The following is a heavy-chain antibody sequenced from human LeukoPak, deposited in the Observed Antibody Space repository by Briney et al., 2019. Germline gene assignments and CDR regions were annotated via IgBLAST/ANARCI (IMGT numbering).Heavy chain of an antibody. CDR1: RGTFSSYA. J-gene: IGHJ4*02. CDR2: IIPIFGTA. CDR3: ASELYSSSGLDY. Sequence: SVKVSCKASRGTFSSYAISWVRQAPGQGLEWMGRIIPIFGTANYAQKFQGRVTITTDESTSTAYMELSSLRSEDTAVYYCASELYSSSGLDYWGQGTLVTVSS. D-gene: IGHD6-19*01. V-gene: IGHV1-69*05.